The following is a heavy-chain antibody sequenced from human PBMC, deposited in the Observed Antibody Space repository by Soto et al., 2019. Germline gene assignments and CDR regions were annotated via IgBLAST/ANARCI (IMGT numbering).Heavy chain of an antibody. J-gene: IGHJ3*02. D-gene: IGHD3-16*02. Sequence: SLRLSCAASGFTFDDYAMHWVRQAPGKGLEWVSGISWNSGSIGYADSVKGRFTISRDNAKNSLYLQMNSLRAEDTALYYCAKEIYDYIWGSYPKGAFDIWGQGTMVTVSS. V-gene: IGHV3-9*01. CDR3: AKEIYDYIWGSYPKGAFDI. CDR2: ISWNSGSI. CDR1: GFTFDDYA.